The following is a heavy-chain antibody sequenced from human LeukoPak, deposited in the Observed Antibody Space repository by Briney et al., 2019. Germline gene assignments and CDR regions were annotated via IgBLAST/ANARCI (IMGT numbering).Heavy chain of an antibody. CDR1: GFTFSSYG. V-gene: IGHV3-30*02. D-gene: IGHD2-2*01. CDR3: ATYQLLFNDAFDI. CDR2: IRYDGSNK. Sequence: PGGSLRLSCAASGFTFSSYGMHWVRQAPGKGLEWVAFIRYDGSNKYYADSVKGRFTISRDNSKNTLYLQMNSLRAEDTAVYYCATYQLLFNDAFDIWGQGTMVTVSS. J-gene: IGHJ3*02.